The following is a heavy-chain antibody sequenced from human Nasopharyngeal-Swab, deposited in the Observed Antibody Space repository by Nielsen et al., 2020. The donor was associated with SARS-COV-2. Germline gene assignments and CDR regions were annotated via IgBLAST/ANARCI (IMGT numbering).Heavy chain of an antibody. D-gene: IGHD5-12*01. J-gene: IGHJ4*02. CDR3: AKGYSGYVFGTLDY. Sequence: GESLKISCAASGFTFSSYAMSWVRQAPGKGLEWVSAISGSGGSTYYADSMKGRFTISRDNSKNTLYLQMNSLRAEDTAVYYCAKGYSGYVFGTLDYWGQGTLVTVSS. CDR1: GFTFSSYA. CDR2: ISGSGGST. V-gene: IGHV3-23*01.